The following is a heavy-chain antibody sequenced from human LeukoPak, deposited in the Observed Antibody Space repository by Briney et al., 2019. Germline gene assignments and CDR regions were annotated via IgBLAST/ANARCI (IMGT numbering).Heavy chain of an antibody. V-gene: IGHV4-59*01. J-gene: IGHJ4*02. CDR1: GGSLSSYY. Sequence: SETLSLTCTVSGGSLSSYYWSWIRQPPGKGREWIGYIYYSGSTNYNPSLKSRVTISVDTSKNQFSLKLSSVTAADAAVYYCARGIVVVPAAWAHYFGYWGQGTLVTVSS. CDR2: IYYSGST. D-gene: IGHD2-2*01. CDR3: ARGIVVVPAAWAHYFGY.